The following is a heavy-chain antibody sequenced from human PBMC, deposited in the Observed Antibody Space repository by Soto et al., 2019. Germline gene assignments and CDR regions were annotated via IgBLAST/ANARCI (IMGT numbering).Heavy chain of an antibody. D-gene: IGHD2-2*01. CDR1: GYTFTSYD. J-gene: IGHJ4*02. V-gene: IGHV1-8*01. CDR2: MNPESRNT. Sequence: QVQLVQSGAEVKEPGASVRVSCKASGYTFTSYDINWVRQATGQGLEWMGWMNPESRNTGYAQKFQGRVTMTRDTSISTAYMELTSLGSEDTAVYYCARFVRHQLPTIDFWGQGTLVTVSS. CDR3: ARFVRHQLPTIDF.